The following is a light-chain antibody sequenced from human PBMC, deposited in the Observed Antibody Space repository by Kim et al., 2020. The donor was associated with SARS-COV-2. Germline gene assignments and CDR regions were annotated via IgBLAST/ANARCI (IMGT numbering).Light chain of an antibody. CDR3: QQYGNSPET. V-gene: IGKV3-20*01. CDR1: QSVSSNY. CDR2: GAS. J-gene: IGKJ2*01. Sequence: LSPEERATRSCRASQSVSSNYVAWYQQKPGQAPRLLIYGASSRATGIPDRFSGSGSRADFTLTISRLEPEDFAVYYCQQYGNSPETFGQGTKLEI.